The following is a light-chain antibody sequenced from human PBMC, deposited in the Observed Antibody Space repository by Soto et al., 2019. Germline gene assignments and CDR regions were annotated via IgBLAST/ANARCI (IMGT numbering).Light chain of an antibody. CDR3: QQYGSSPLIT. Sequence: GLSLSPGALSLSKGERATLSCRASQTVRNNYLAWYQQKPGQAPRLLIYDASSRASGIPDRFSGGGSGTDFTLTISRLEPEDFAVYYCQQYGSSPLITFGQGTRLAVK. V-gene: IGKV3-20*01. CDR1: QTVRNNY. CDR2: DAS. J-gene: IGKJ5*01.